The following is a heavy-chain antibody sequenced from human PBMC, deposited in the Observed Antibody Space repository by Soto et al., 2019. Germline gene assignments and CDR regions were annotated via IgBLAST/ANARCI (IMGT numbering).Heavy chain of an antibody. J-gene: IGHJ6*02. Sequence: PGGSLRLSCAASGFTFSSYAMSWVRQAPGKGLVWVSGVKDNGRTTYYADSVKGRFTISRDNAKNTVYLQMNSLRAEDTGVYYCVRGLRNYYGVDVWGQGTTVTV. CDR1: GFTFSSYA. CDR3: VRGLRNYYGVDV. D-gene: IGHD5-12*01. V-gene: IGHV3-23*01. CDR2: VKDNGRTT.